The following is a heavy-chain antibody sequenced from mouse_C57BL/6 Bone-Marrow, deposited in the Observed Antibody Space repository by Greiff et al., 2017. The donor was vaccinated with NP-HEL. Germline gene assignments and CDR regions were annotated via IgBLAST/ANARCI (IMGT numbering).Heavy chain of an antibody. V-gene: IGHV3-6*01. Sequence: EVQLQQSGPGLVKPSQSLSLTCSVTGYSITSGYYWNWIRQFPGNKLEWMGYISYDGSNNYNPSLKNRISITRDTSKNQFFLKLNSVTTEDTATYYCARGITTVVAPHYYAMDYWGQGTSVTVSS. CDR3: ARGITTVVAPHYYAMDY. CDR2: ISYDGSN. D-gene: IGHD1-1*01. J-gene: IGHJ4*01. CDR1: GYSITSGYY.